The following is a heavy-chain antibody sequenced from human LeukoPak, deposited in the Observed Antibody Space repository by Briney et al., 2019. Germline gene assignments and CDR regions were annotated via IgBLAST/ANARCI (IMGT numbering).Heavy chain of an antibody. V-gene: IGHV3-74*01. CDR3: AKGGNWNFGDYHYMDV. CDR2: INSDGSST. CDR1: GFTFSSYW. Sequence: GGSLRLSCAASGFTFSSYWMHWVRQAPGKGLVWVSRINSDGSSTSYADSVKGRFTISRDNAKNTLYLQMNSLRAEDTAVYYCAKGGNWNFGDYHYMDVWGKGTTVTVSS. J-gene: IGHJ6*03. D-gene: IGHD1-1*01.